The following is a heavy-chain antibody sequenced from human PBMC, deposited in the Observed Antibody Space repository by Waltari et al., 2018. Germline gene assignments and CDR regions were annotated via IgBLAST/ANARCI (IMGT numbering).Heavy chain of an antibody. Sequence: QVQLQQWGAGLLKPSETLSLTCAVYGGSFSGYYWSWIRQPPGKGLEWIGEINHSGSTNYNPSLKSRVTISVDTSKNQFSLKLSSVTAADTAVYYCARFIKYYYGSGSYYKRGYYFDYWGQGTLVTVSS. V-gene: IGHV4-34*01. CDR1: GGSFSGYY. CDR3: ARFIKYYYGSGSYYKRGYYFDY. CDR2: INHSGST. J-gene: IGHJ4*02. D-gene: IGHD3-10*01.